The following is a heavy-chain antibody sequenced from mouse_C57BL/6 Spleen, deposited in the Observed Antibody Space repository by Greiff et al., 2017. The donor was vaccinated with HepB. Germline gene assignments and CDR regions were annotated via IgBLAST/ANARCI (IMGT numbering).Heavy chain of an antibody. CDR1: GFNIKDYY. Sequence: EVQLQQSGAELVRPGASVKLSCTAPGFNIKDYYMHWVKQRPEQGLEWIGRIDPEDGDTEYAPKFQVKATMTADTSSNTAYLQLSSLTSEDTAVFYCHLFDGYYVGYLDYWGQGTTRTVAS. J-gene: IGHJ2*01. CDR2: IDPEDGDT. D-gene: IGHD2-3*01. CDR3: HLFDGYYVGYLDY. V-gene: IGHV14-1*01.